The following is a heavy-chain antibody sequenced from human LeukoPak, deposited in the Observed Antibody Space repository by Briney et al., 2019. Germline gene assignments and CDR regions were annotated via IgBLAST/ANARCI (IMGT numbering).Heavy chain of an antibody. CDR1: GFTFSDYY. CDR2: IKQDGSEK. Sequence: GGSLRLSCAASGFTFSDYYMSWVRQAPGKGLEWVANIKQDGSEKYYVDSVKGRFTISRDNAKNSLYLQMNSLRAEDTAVYYCARPIAAAGTAALGSYYYYMDVWGKGTTVTVSS. CDR3: ARPIAAAGTAALGSYYYYMDV. D-gene: IGHD6-13*01. J-gene: IGHJ6*03. V-gene: IGHV3-7*01.